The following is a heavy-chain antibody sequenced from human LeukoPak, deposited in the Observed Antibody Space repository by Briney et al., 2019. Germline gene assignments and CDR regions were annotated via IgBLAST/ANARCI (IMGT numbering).Heavy chain of an antibody. CDR1: GYTFTSYG. CDR3: ARDARIAVAGFYDY. Sequence: GASVKVSCKASGYTFTSYGISWVRQAPGQGLEWMGWISAYNGNTNYAQKLQGRVTMTTVTSTSTAYMELRSLRSDDTAVYYCARDARIAVAGFYDYWGQGTLVTVSS. V-gene: IGHV1-18*01. J-gene: IGHJ4*02. CDR2: ISAYNGNT. D-gene: IGHD6-19*01.